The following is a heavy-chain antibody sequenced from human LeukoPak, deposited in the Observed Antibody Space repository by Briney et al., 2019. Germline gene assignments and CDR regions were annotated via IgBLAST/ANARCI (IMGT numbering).Heavy chain of an antibody. V-gene: IGHV5-51*01. D-gene: IGHD3-22*01. Sequence: GESLKISCKGSGYSFTSYWIGWVRQMPGKGLEWMGIIYPGDSDPRYSPSFQGQVTISADKSISTAYLQWSGLKASDTAMYYCARQDYYDGSVYHFDYWGQGTLVTVSS. J-gene: IGHJ4*02. CDR2: IYPGDSDP. CDR3: ARQDYYDGSVYHFDY. CDR1: GYSFTSYW.